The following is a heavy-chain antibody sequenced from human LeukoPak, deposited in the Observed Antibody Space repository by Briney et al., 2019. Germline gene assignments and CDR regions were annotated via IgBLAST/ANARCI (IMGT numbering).Heavy chain of an antibody. Sequence: ASVKVSCKASGYTFTSYGISWVRQAPGQGLEWMGGIIPIFGTANYAQKFQGRVTITADESTSTAYMELSSLRSEDTAVYYCARAGSRDGYSAFDYWGQGTLVTVSS. J-gene: IGHJ4*02. D-gene: IGHD5-24*01. CDR3: ARAGSRDGYSAFDY. CDR1: GYTFTSYG. CDR2: IIPIFGTA. V-gene: IGHV1-69*13.